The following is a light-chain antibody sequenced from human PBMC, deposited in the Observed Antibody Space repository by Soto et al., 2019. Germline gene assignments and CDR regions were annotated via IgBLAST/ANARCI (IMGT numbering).Light chain of an antibody. CDR1: SGHSSYA. J-gene: IGLJ2*01. Sequence: QPVLTQSPSASASLGASVKLTCTLSSGHSSYAIAWHQQQPEKGPRYLMKLNSDGSHSKGDGIPDRFSGSSSGAERYLTISSLQSEDEADYYCQTWGTGILXXXGTELTVL. CDR3: QTWGTGIL. V-gene: IGLV4-69*01. CDR2: LNSDGSH.